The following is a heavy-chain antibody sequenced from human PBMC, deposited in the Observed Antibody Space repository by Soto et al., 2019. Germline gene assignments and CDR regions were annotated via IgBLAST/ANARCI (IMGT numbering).Heavy chain of an antibody. Sequence: SVKVSCKASGYTFTSYGISWVRQAPGQGLEWMGWISAYNGNTNYAQKLQGRVTMTTDTSTSTAYMELRSLRSDDTAVYYCARSIVDSSGYYLRPSYYYYYGMDVWGQGTTVTVS. D-gene: IGHD3-22*01. J-gene: IGHJ6*02. V-gene: IGHV1-18*01. CDR3: ARSIVDSSGYYLRPSYYYYYGMDV. CDR1: GYTFTSYG. CDR2: ISAYNGNT.